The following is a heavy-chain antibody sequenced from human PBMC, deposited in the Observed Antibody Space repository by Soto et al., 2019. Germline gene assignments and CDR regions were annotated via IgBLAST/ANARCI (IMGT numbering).Heavy chain of an antibody. D-gene: IGHD2-21*02. V-gene: IGHV1-3*01. CDR2: INAGNGNT. J-gene: IGHJ6*04. CDR3: ASEPIVVVTAIPVYDYGMDV. CDR1: NS. Sequence: NSLRSPHHEKKQRLEWMGWINAGNGNTKYSQKFQGRVTITRDTSASTAYMELNSLRAEDTAVYYCASEPIVVVTAIPVYDYGMDVWGKGTTVTVSS.